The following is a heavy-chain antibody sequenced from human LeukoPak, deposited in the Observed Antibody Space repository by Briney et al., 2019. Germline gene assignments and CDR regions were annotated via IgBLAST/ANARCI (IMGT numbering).Heavy chain of an antibody. CDR2: ISSSSTYI. CDR1: GFTFSSYS. Sequence: GGSLRLSCAASGFTFSSYSMNWVRQAPGKGLEWVSSISSSSTYIHYADSVKGRFTISRDNAKNTVYLQMNSLRAEDTAVYYCVRDWGYDSSGYWQKYFDTWGQGTLVTVSS. CDR3: VRDWGYDSSGYWQKYFDT. J-gene: IGHJ4*02. D-gene: IGHD3-22*01. V-gene: IGHV3-21*01.